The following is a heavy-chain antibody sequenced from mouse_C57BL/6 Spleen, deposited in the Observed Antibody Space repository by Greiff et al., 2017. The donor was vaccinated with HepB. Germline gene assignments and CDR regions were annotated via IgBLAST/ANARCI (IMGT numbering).Heavy chain of an antibody. J-gene: IGHJ2*01. Sequence: VQLQQPGAELVMPGASVKLSCKASGYTFTSYWMHWVKQRPGQGLEWIGEIDPSDSYTNYNQKFKGKSTLTVDKSSSTAYMQLSSLTSEDSAVYYWAREVRYYFDYWGQGTTLKVSS. CDR2: IDPSDSYT. D-gene: IGHD2-14*01. CDR3: AREVRYYFDY. CDR1: GYTFTSYW. V-gene: IGHV1-69*01.